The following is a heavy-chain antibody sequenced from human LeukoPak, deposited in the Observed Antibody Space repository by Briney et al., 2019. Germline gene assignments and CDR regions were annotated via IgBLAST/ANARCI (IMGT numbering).Heavy chain of an antibody. CDR2: IDRNGDST. Sequence: GGSLRLSCAAPGFTFDDYGMSWVRQAPGKGLEWVSGIDRNGDSTGYADSVEGRFTISRDNAKNSLYLQMDSLRAEDTALYYCARDHKGGDGADAFDIWGHGTMVTVSS. J-gene: IGHJ3*02. CDR1: GFTFDDYG. D-gene: IGHD5-24*01. CDR3: ARDHKGGDGADAFDI. V-gene: IGHV3-20*04.